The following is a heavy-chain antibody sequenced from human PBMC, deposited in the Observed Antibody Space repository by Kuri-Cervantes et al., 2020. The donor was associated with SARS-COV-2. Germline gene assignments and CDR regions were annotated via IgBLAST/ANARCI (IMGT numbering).Heavy chain of an antibody. J-gene: IGHJ6*02. CDR3: AKDMWWLPSVYYYYGMDV. CDR2: ISGDGGST. D-gene: IGHD2-21*01. Sequence: GGSLRLSCAASGFTFDDYAIHWVRQAPGKGLEWVSLISGDGGSTYYADSVKGRFTISRDNSKNSLYLQMNSLRTEDTAFYYCAKDMWWLPSVYYYYGMDVWGQGTTVTVSS. CDR1: GFTFDDYA. V-gene: IGHV3-43*02.